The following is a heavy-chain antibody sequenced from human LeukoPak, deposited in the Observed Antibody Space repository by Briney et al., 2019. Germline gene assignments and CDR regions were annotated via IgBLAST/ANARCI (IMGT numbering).Heavy chain of an antibody. V-gene: IGHV3-30*04. CDR1: GFTFSSYA. D-gene: IGHD3-3*01. CDR3: VEANYGMDV. Sequence: PGGSLRLSCAASGFTFSSYAMPWVRQAPGKGLEWVAVISYDGSNKYYADSVKGRFTISRDNSKNTLYLQMNSLRAEDTAVYYCVEANYGMDVWGQGTTVTVSS. J-gene: IGHJ6*02. CDR2: ISYDGSNK.